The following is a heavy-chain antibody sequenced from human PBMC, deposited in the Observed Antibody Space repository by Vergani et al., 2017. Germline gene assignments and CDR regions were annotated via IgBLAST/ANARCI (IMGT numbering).Heavy chain of an antibody. CDR1: GFTFSDFQ. J-gene: IGHJ6*02. D-gene: IGHD3-10*01. CDR2: ISSSAYDM. Sequence: QVQLVESGGGLVKPGGSLRLSCAVSGFTFSDFQMAWIRQAPGKGLKWISSISSSAYDMYYEDSVKGRFTISRDNAKNTLYLQMNSLRAEDTGIYYCARDRKFAESWDRGMDVWGQGATVTVSS. V-gene: IGHV3-11*01. CDR3: ARDRKFAESWDRGMDV.